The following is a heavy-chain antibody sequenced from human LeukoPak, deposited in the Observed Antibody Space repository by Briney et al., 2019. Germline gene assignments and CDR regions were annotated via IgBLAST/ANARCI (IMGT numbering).Heavy chain of an antibody. D-gene: IGHD3-3*01. CDR3: ARVNWDFWSGWYYYMDV. CDR2: INPNSGGT. V-gene: IGHV1-2*02. J-gene: IGHJ6*03. Sequence: ASVKVSCKASGYTFTGYYMHWVRQAPGQGLEWMGWINPNSGGTNYAQKFQGRVTMTRDTSISTAYMELSRLRSDDTAVYYCARVNWDFWSGWYYYMDVWGXGTTVTVSS. CDR1: GYTFTGYY.